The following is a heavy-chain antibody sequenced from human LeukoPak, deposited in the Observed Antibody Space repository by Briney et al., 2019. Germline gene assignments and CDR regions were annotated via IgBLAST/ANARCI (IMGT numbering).Heavy chain of an antibody. Sequence: GGSLRLSCAASGFTFSSYGLHWVRQAPGKGLEWVAVISYDGSNKYYADSVKGRFTISRDNSKNTLYLQMNSLRAEDTAVYYCAKDRWGYCSSTSCHLNWFDPWGQGTLVTVSS. CDR2: ISYDGSNK. J-gene: IGHJ5*02. D-gene: IGHD2-2*01. V-gene: IGHV3-30*18. CDR3: AKDRWGYCSSTSCHLNWFDP. CDR1: GFTFSSYG.